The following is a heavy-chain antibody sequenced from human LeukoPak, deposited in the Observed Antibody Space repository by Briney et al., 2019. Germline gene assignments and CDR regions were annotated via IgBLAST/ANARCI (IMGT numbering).Heavy chain of an antibody. V-gene: IGHV3-23*01. CDR3: AKDPRSASPYYFDY. CDR2: ISGSGGST. J-gene: IGHJ4*02. Sequence: PGGSLRLSCAASGFTFSSYAMSWVRQAPGKGLERVSVISGSGGSTSYADSVKGRFTISRDDSKNTLYLQMNSLRAEDTAVYYCAKDPRSASPYYFDYWGQGTLVTVSS. CDR1: GFTFSSYA.